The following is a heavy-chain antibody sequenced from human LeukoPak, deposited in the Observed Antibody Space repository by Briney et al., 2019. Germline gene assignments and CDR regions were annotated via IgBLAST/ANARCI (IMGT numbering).Heavy chain of an antibody. Sequence: SGTLSLTCAVSGGSISSSNWWRWVRQPPGKGLEWIREIYHSGSTNYNPSLKSRVTISVDKSKNQFSLKLSSVTAADTAVYYCARDPEGGVVDIAAAGTGWFDPWGQGTLVTVSS. J-gene: IGHJ5*02. CDR3: ARDPEGGVVDIAAAGTGWFDP. D-gene: IGHD6-13*01. CDR2: IYHSGST. CDR1: GGSISSSNW. V-gene: IGHV4-4*02.